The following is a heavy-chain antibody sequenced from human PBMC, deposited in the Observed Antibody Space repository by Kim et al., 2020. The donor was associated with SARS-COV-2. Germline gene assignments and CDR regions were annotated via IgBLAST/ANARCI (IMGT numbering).Heavy chain of an antibody. V-gene: IGHV4-59*13. J-gene: IGHJ4*02. CDR3: ATLSRLSMSGNFKSNGHYAEQ. D-gene: IGHD3-22*01. Sequence: SETLSLTCTVSDDAITESYLSWVRQPPGKGLEWIGCLYNNGRSNYKPSLRSRVTIFGDFSGTKFSLRLTSVTSADTAVYYCATLSRLSMSGNFKSNGHYAEQWGPGILVTVSP. CDR2: LYNNGRS. CDR1: DDAITESY.